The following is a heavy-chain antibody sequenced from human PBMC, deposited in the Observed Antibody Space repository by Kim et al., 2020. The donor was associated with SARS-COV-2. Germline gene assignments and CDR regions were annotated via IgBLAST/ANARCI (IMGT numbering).Heavy chain of an antibody. V-gene: IGHV3-11*06. D-gene: IGHD6-19*01. CDR3: ARDRYWLAVAGKSMDV. Sequence: SVKGRFTISRDNAKNSLYLQMNSLRAEDTAVYYCARDRYWLAVAGKSMDVWGQGTTVTVSS. J-gene: IGHJ6*02.